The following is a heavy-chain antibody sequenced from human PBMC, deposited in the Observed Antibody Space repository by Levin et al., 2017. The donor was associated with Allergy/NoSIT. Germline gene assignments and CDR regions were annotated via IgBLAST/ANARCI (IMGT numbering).Heavy chain of an antibody. D-gene: IGHD1-1*01. CDR2: AYYLGNT. Sequence: SETLSLTCSVSGGSVSDGLYHWGWIRQPPGKGLEWIASAYYLGNTYYNPSLKSRVTISVDTSKNQFSLKVTFVTAADTAVYYCTRLANGIPSDNWGQGTLVTVSS. J-gene: IGHJ4*02. CDR3: TRLANGIPSDN. V-gene: IGHV4-39*01. CDR1: GGSVSDGLYH.